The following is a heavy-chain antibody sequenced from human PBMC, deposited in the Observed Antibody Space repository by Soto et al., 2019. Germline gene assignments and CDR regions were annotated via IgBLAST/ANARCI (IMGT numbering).Heavy chain of an antibody. Sequence: QVQLVQSGTVVQRRGSSVKVSCQASGGTFSSHGMAWVRQAPGQGLEWMGGIIPTFGTPTYAPKFQGRVTMTAAKSTNTAYMELSSLRSDDPGVYYCASEGSAQYFDFWGQGTLITVSS. V-gene: IGHV1-69*06. CDR2: IIPTFGTP. J-gene: IGHJ4*02. D-gene: IGHD1-26*01. CDR1: GGTFSSHG. CDR3: ASEGSAQYFDF.